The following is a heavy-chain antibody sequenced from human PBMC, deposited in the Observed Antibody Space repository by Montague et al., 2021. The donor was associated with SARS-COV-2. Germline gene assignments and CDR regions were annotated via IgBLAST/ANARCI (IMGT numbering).Heavy chain of an antibody. CDR3: ARGSYGPDASDI. V-gene: IGHV4-59*01. D-gene: IGHD5-18*01. CDR2: INYSGST. J-gene: IGHJ3*02. Sequence: SETLSLTCTVSGGSISGYYWSWIRQPPGKGLEWIGDINYSGSTNYNPSLKSRVTISLDTSKNQFSLKLNSVTAADTAVYYCARGSYGPDASDIWGQGTMVTVSS. CDR1: GGSISGYY.